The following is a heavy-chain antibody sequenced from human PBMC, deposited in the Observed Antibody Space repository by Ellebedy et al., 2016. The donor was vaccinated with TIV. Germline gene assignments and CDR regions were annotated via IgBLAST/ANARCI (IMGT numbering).Heavy chain of an antibody. Sequence: SETLSLTCTVSGGSISSYYWSWIRQPPGKGLEWIGFIYYSGITDFNPSLKSRVTMSVDTSKSQFSLKLSSVTAADTAVYYCAKVNLSESGSTDDYWGQGTLVTVSS. J-gene: IGHJ4*02. CDR2: IYYSGIT. CDR3: AKVNLSESGSTDDY. V-gene: IGHV4-59*01. D-gene: IGHD1-26*01. CDR1: GGSISSYY.